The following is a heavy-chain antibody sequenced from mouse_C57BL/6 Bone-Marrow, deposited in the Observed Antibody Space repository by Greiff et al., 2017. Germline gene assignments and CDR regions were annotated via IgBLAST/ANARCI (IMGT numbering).Heavy chain of an antibody. J-gene: IGHJ4*01. CDR1: GFTFSSYG. Sequence: DVHLVESGGDLVKPGGSLKLSCAASGFTFSSYGMSWVRQTPDKRLEWVATISSGGSYTYYPDSVKGRFTISRDNAKNTLYLQMSRLKSEDTAMYYCARQGRGYAMDYWGQGTSVTVSS. V-gene: IGHV5-6*01. CDR2: ISSGGSYT. CDR3: ARQGRGYAMDY.